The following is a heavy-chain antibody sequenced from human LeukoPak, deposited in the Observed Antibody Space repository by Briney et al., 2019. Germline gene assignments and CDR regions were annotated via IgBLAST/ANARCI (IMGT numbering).Heavy chain of an antibody. J-gene: IGHJ4*02. Sequence: GGSLRLSCAASGFTFISYWMHWVRQAPGKGLVWVSRINIDGTTTSYADSVKGRFTISRDNAKNSLYLQMNSLRAEDTAVYYCARVGSGYYLTLVDFDYWGQGTLVTVSS. CDR2: INIDGTTT. CDR1: GFTFISYW. V-gene: IGHV3-74*01. D-gene: IGHD3-22*01. CDR3: ARVGSGYYLTLVDFDY.